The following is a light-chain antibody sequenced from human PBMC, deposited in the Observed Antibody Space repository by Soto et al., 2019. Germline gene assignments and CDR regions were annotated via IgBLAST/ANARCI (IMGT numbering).Light chain of an antibody. CDR1: QSISKN. CDR3: QQSYISPYT. V-gene: IGKV1-39*01. CDR2: SAS. Sequence: DIQMTQSPASLSASVGDRVTITCRASQSISKNLNWYQHKVGKAPQLLIYSASDSQGGVPSRFSGSGSGTDFTLIISGLQPEDFATYYCQQSYISPYTSGQGTKLEIK. J-gene: IGKJ2*01.